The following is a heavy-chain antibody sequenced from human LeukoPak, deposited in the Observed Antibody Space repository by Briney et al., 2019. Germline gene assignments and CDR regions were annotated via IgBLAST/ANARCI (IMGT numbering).Heavy chain of an antibody. Sequence: PGGSLRLSCAASGVTVTTDYLSWVRQAPGKGLEWVSAISGSGGSTYYADSVKGRFTISRDNSKNTLYLQMNSLRAEDTAVYYCAKDSGMDNWNYVDAFDIWGQGIMVTVSS. CDR2: ISGSGGST. V-gene: IGHV3-23*01. CDR3: AKDSGMDNWNYVDAFDI. J-gene: IGHJ3*02. CDR1: GVTVTTDY. D-gene: IGHD1-7*01.